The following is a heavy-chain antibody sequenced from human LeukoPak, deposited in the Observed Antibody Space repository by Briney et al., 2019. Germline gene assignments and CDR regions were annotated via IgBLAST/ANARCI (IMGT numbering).Heavy chain of an antibody. Sequence: SETLSLTCAVYGGSFSGYYWSWIRQPPGKGLEWIGEINHSGSTNYNPSLKSRVTISVDTSKNQFSLKLSSVTAADTAVCYCARSYGSGSYYKGNWFDPWDQGTLVTVSS. D-gene: IGHD3-10*01. V-gene: IGHV4-34*01. CDR2: INHSGST. J-gene: IGHJ5*02. CDR3: ARSYGSGSYYKGNWFDP. CDR1: GGSFSGYY.